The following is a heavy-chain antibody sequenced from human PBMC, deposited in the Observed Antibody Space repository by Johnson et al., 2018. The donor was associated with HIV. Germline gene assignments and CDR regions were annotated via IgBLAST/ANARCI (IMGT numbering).Heavy chain of an antibody. CDR3: AKAFSSSWSDAFDI. Sequence: VQLVESRGVLVQPGGSLRLSCAASGLSVSNNYMSWVRQAPGKGLAWVGRIKSKTDGGTTDSAAPVQGGFTIPRDDSKNTLYLQMNSLRAEDPAVYYCAKAFSSSWSDAFDIWGQGTMVTVSS. CDR1: GLSVSNNY. D-gene: IGHD6-13*01. V-gene: IGHV3-15*01. CDR2: IKSKTDGGTT. J-gene: IGHJ3*02.